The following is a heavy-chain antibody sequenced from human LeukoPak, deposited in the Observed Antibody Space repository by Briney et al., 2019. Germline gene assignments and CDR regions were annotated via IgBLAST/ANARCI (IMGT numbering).Heavy chain of an antibody. Sequence: SETLSLTCTVSGGSISNKYWSWIRQPPGKGLEIGYIYYSGSTNYNPSLKSRVTISVDTSKNQFSLKLSSVTAADTAVYYCARQIGRYYGSGSYRYFDYWGQGTLVTVSS. J-gene: IGHJ4*02. D-gene: IGHD3-10*01. CDR3: ARQIGRYYGSGSYRYFDY. V-gene: IGHV4-59*08. CDR2: IYYSGST. CDR1: GGSISNKY.